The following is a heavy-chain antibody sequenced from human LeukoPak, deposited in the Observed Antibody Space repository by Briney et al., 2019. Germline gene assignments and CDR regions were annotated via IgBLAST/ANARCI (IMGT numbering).Heavy chain of an antibody. Sequence: SETLSLTCTVSGGSISSYYWSWIRQPAGKGLEWIGYIYYSGITNYNPSLKSRVTISVDTSKNQFSLKLSSVTAADTALYYCASELMGATGGPFDYWGQGTLVTVSS. CDR1: GGSISSYY. V-gene: IGHV4-59*01. CDR2: IYYSGIT. J-gene: IGHJ4*02. CDR3: ASELMGATGGPFDY. D-gene: IGHD1-26*01.